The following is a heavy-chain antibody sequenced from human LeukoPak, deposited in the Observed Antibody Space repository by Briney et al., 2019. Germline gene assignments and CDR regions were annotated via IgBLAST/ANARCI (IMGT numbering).Heavy chain of an antibody. Sequence: GGSLRLSCAASGFTFSSYGMHWVRQAPGKGLEWVAFIRYDGSNKYYADSVKGRFTISRDNSKNTLYLQMSSLRAEDTAVYYCARDVDYYDSGSREIQIHYWGQGTLVTVSS. D-gene: IGHD3-10*01. V-gene: IGHV3-30*02. CDR2: IRYDGSNK. CDR1: GFTFSSYG. J-gene: IGHJ4*02. CDR3: ARDVDYYDSGSREIQIHY.